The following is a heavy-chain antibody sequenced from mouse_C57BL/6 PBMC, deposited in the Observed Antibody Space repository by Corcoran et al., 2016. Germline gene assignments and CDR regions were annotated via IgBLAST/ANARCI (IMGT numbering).Heavy chain of an antibody. J-gene: IGHJ1*03. CDR3: ESRPTMGSYWYFDV. CDR1: GYTFTTYG. D-gene: IGHD1-1*02. Sequence: QIQLVQSGPELKKPGETVKISCKASGYTFTTYGMSWVKQDPGKGLKWMGWINTYSGVPTYADDFKGRFAFSLETSASTAYLQINNLKNEDTATYFCESRPTMGSYWYFDVWGTGTTVTVSS. CDR2: INTYSGVP. V-gene: IGHV9-3*01.